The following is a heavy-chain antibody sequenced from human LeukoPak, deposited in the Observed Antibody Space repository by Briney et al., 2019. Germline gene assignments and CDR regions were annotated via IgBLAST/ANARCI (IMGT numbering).Heavy chain of an antibody. D-gene: IGHD1-14*01. J-gene: IGHJ4*02. V-gene: IGHV3-53*01. CDR3: ATAELISAGFRDY. CDR1: GISVRSNF. Sequence: GGSLRLSCAVSGISVRSNFMTWVRQAPGKGLEWVSVIYSGGSTYYGDSVKGRFTISRDNSKNTLYLQMSSLRVEDTAMYYCATAELISAGFRDYWGQGTLVTVSS. CDR2: IYSGGST.